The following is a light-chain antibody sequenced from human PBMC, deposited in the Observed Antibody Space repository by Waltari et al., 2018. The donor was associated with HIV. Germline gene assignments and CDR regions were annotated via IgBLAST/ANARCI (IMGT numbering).Light chain of an antibody. V-gene: IGKV1-39*01. CDR1: QSISTY. Sequence: DIQMTQSPSSLSASVGDRVIVTCRASQSISTYLNWYQQKPGKAPNLLIFGASTLQSGVPSRFRVSGSGTDYTLTINGVQPEDFATYFCQQTYTGPRTFGGGTKVEIK. CDR3: QQTYTGPRT. J-gene: IGKJ4*01. CDR2: GAS.